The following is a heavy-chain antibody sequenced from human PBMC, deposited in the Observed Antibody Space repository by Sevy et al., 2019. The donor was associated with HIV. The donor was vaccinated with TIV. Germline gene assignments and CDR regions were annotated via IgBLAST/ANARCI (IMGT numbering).Heavy chain of an antibody. Sequence: SETLSLTCIVSGASISNTAYYWGWIRQSPGKGLEWIASIRHGGYTFYNPSLKSRVPISADTSKNQFSLKLTSVSAADTSIYSCVGPKLTYTNGWHYFDYWGQGTVVTVSS. D-gene: IGHD2-8*01. V-gene: IGHV4-39*01. CDR1: GASISNTAYY. J-gene: IGHJ4*02. CDR3: VGPKLTYTNGWHYFDY. CDR2: IRHGGYT.